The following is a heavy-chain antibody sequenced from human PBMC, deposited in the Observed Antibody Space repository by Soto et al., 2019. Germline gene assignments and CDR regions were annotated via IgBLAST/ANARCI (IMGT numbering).Heavy chain of an antibody. V-gene: IGHV4-31*03. J-gene: IGHJ4*02. Sequence: SETLSLTCTVSGGSISSGGYYWSWIRQHPGKGLEWIGYIYYSGSTYYNPSLKSRVTISVDTSKNQFSLKLSSVTAADTAVYYCARGPSGDLLFDYWGQGTLVTVSS. CDR1: GGSISSGGYY. CDR3: ARGPSGDLLFDY. CDR2: IYYSGST. D-gene: IGHD4-17*01.